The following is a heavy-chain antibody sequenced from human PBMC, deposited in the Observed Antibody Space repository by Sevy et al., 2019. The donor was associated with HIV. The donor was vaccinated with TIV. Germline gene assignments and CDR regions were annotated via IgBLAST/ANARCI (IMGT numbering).Heavy chain of an antibody. CDR3: AKPRGSFYFDY. J-gene: IGHJ4*02. Sequence: GGSLRLSCAASAFSFNTYAMSWVRRAPGKGLEWVSTISGSGDSTFYSDSVKGRFTISRDNSKNTLYLQMNNLRAEDTAVYYCAKPRGSFYFDYWGQGTLVTVSS. CDR2: ISGSGDST. V-gene: IGHV3-23*01. CDR1: AFSFNTYA. D-gene: IGHD3-16*01.